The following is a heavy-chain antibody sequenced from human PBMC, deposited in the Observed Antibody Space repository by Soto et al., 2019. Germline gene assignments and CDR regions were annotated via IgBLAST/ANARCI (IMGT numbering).Heavy chain of an antibody. CDR1: GYSFSTYH. Sequence: QVQLVQSGTEVKKPGASVKVSCKASGYSFSTYHMHWVRQAPGQGLEWMGVISPSGDSTSYVQKCQGRVTMTRDTSTSTVYMELSSLRSEDTAVYFCAREDPGVAGFDYWGQGTLVTVSS. CDR2: ISPSGDST. CDR3: AREDPGVAGFDY. V-gene: IGHV1-46*01. J-gene: IGHJ4*02.